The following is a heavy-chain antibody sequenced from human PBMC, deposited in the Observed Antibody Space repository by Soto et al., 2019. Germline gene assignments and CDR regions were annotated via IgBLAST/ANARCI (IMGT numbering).Heavy chain of an antibody. D-gene: IGHD3-3*01. CDR3: AKDRDFWGGHYIHRGFDY. J-gene: IGHJ4*02. CDR2: ISGSGGNT. V-gene: IGHV3-23*01. Sequence: EVQLLGSGGGLVQPGGSLRLSCAASGFTFSNYAMSWVRQAPGKGLEWVSAISGSGGNTYYADSVKGRFTISSDISKDTMYLQMNSLGAEDTAVYYCAKDRDFWGGHYIHRGFDYWGQGTLITVSS. CDR1: GFTFSNYA.